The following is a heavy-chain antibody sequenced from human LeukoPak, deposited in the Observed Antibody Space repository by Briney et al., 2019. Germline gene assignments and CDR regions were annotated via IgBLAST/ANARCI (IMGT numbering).Heavy chain of an antibody. V-gene: IGHV5-51*01. CDR3: ARTGTRPYFDY. CDR2: IYPGDSDT. Sequence: NHGESLKISCKGSGYSFTSYWIGWVRQMPEKGLEWMGIIYPGDSDTRYSPSFQGQVTISADKYISTAYLQWSSLKASDTAMYYCARTGTRPYFDYWGQGTLVTVSS. D-gene: IGHD4-17*01. J-gene: IGHJ4*02. CDR1: GYSFTSYW.